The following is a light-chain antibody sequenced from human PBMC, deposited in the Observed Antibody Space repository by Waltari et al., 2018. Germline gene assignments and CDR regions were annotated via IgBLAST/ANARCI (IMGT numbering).Light chain of an antibody. CDR2: GAS. CDR3: QKNDNWPHS. CDR1: QSVSSS. V-gene: IGKV3D-15*01. Sequence: EIVMTQSPATLSLSPGERAPLSCRASQSVSSSLAWYQQKPGQTPRLLIYGASSRATGIPDRFSGSGSGTEFSLTISSLEPEDVAVYYCQKNDNWPHSFGQGTKVEIK. J-gene: IGKJ2*03.